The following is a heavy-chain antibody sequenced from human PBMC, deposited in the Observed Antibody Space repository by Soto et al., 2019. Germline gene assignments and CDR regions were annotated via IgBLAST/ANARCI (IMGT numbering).Heavy chain of an antibody. D-gene: IGHD1-1*01. V-gene: IGHV3-21*01. CDR3: ASLRRNDQDY. CDR2: ISSSSSYI. CDR1: GFTFSSYS. Sequence: EVQLVESGGGLVKPGGSLRLSCAASGFTFSSYSMNWVRQAPGKGLEWVSSISSSSSYIYYADSVKGRFTISRDNAKNSQYLQRNSLRAEDTAVYYCASLRRNDQDYWGQGTLVTVSS. J-gene: IGHJ4*02.